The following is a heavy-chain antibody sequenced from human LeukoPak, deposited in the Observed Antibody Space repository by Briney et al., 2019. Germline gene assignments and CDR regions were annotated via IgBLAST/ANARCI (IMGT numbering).Heavy chain of an antibody. CDR2: ISGSGGST. J-gene: IGHJ4*02. Sequence: GGSLRLSCAASGFTFSSYAMSWVRQAPGKRLEWVSVISGSGGSTYYADSVKGRFTISRDSSKNTLYLQMNSLRAEDTAVYYCAKDAIVVPAASDYFDSWGQGALVTVSS. CDR3: AKDAIVVPAASDYFDS. V-gene: IGHV3-23*01. CDR1: GFTFSSYA. D-gene: IGHD2-2*01.